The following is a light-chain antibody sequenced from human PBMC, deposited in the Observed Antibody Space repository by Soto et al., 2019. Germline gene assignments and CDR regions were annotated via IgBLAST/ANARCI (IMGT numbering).Light chain of an antibody. V-gene: IGLV2-8*01. Sequence: QSALTQPPSASGPPGQSVTISCTGTSSDVGGYNYVSWYQQHPGKAPKLMIYEVSKRPSGVPDRFSGSKSGNTASLTVSGLQAEDEADYYCSSYAGSNNYVFGTGT. CDR2: EVS. CDR1: SSDVGGYNY. J-gene: IGLJ1*01. CDR3: SSYAGSNNYV.